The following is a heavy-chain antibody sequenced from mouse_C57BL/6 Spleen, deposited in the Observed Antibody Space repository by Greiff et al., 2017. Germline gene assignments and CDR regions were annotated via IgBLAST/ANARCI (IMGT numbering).Heavy chain of an antibody. D-gene: IGHD1-1*01. CDR1: GYTFTSYG. J-gene: IGHJ1*03. V-gene: IGHV1-81*01. CDR3: ATYGSSHWYFDV. CDR2: IYPRSGNT. Sequence: VKLQESGAELARPGASVKLSCKASGYTFTSYGISWVKQRTGQGLEWIGEIYPRSGNTYYNEKFKGKATLTADKSSSTAYMELRGLTSEDSAVYFCATYGSSHWYFDVWGTGTTVTVSS.